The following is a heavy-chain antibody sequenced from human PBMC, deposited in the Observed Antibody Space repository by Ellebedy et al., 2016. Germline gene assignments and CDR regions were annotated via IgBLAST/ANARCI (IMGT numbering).Heavy chain of an antibody. CDR3: AKYFRDGYNSEAFDI. CDR1: GGSISSYY. CDR2: IYYSGST. J-gene: IGHJ3*02. Sequence: GSLRLSCTVSGGSISSYYWSWIRQPPGKGLEWIGYIYYSGSTNYNPSLKSRVTISVDTSKNQFSLKLSSVTAADTAVYYCAKYFRDGYNSEAFDIWGQGTMVTVSS. D-gene: IGHD5-24*01. V-gene: IGHV4-59*01.